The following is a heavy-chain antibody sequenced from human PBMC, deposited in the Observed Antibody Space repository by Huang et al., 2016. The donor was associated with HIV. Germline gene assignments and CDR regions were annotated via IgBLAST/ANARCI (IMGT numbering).Heavy chain of an antibody. D-gene: IGHD3-22*01. CDR2: INHSGNT. J-gene: IGHJ4*02. V-gene: IGHV4-34*02. CDR1: GGSFSGYY. CDR3: AQRYNSRRDY. Sequence: QVQLEQWGAGLLKASETLSLPCAVYGGSFSGYYWNWLRQAPGKGLEWVGEINHSGNTNYNPSLKSRVNMSVDTSKSQFSLYLTSLSAADTGTYFCAQRYNSRRDYWGRGTLVTVHS.